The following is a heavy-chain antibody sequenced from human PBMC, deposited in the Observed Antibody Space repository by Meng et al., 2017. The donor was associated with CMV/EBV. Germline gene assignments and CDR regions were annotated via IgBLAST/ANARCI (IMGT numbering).Heavy chain of an antibody. J-gene: IGHJ6*02. Sequence: ASVKVSCKASGYTFTGYYMHWVRQAPGQGLEWMGWINPNSGGTNYAQKFQGRVTMTRDTSISTAYMELSRLRSEDTAVYYCATRTIFGDGHGMDVWGQGTTVTVSS. CDR3: ATRTIFGDGHGMDV. CDR2: INPNSGGT. D-gene: IGHD3-3*01. V-gene: IGHV1-2*02. CDR1: GYTFTGYY.